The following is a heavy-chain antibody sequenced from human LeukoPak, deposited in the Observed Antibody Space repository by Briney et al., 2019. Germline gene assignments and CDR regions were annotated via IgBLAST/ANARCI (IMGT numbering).Heavy chain of an antibody. Sequence: GASVKVSCKASGYTFTSYDINRVRQATGQGLEWMGWMNPNSGNTGYAQKFQGRVTMTRNTSISTAYMELSSLRSEDTAVYYCARGALVAGNYYYYYYYMDVWGKGTTVTVSS. V-gene: IGHV1-8*01. D-gene: IGHD5-12*01. CDR1: GYTFTSYD. J-gene: IGHJ6*03. CDR2: MNPNSGNT. CDR3: ARGALVAGNYYYYYYYMDV.